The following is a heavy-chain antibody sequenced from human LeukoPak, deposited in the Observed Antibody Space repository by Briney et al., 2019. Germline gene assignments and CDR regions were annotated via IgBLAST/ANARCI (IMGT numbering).Heavy chain of an antibody. Sequence: SETLSLTRTVSGGSISSYYWSWIRQPPGKGLEWIGYIYTSGSTNYNPSLKSRVTISVDTSKNQISLKLSSVTAADTAVYYCARSRPSEGVGFDYWSQGTLVTVSS. D-gene: IGHD1-14*01. CDR1: GGSISSYY. J-gene: IGHJ4*02. CDR2: IYTSGST. V-gene: IGHV4-4*09. CDR3: ARSRPSEGVGFDY.